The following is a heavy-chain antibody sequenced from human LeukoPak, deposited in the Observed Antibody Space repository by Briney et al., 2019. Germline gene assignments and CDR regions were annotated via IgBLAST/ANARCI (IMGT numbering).Heavy chain of an antibody. J-gene: IGHJ4*02. CDR2: ISWNSGSI. CDR1: GFTFDDYA. CDR3: AKDIAGGSGSYYSHFDY. D-gene: IGHD3-10*01. Sequence: GGSLRLSCAASGFTFDDYAMHWVRQAPGKGLEWVSGISWNSGSIGYADSVKGRFTISRDNAKNSLYLQMNSLRAEDTALYYCAKDIAGGSGSYYSHFDYWGPGTLVTVSS. V-gene: IGHV3-9*01.